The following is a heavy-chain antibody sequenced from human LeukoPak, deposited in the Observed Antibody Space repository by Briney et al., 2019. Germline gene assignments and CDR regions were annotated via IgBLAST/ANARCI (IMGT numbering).Heavy chain of an antibody. J-gene: IGHJ6*03. Sequence: ASVKVSCKASGYTFTSYYKHWVRQAPGQGLEWMGIINPSGGSTSYAQKFQGSVTMTRDTSTSTVYVELSSLRSEDTAVYYCARDLWGPHYYYMDVWGKGTTVTVSS. CDR1: GYTFTSYY. D-gene: IGHD7-27*01. V-gene: IGHV1-46*01. CDR3: ARDLWGPHYYYMDV. CDR2: INPSGGST.